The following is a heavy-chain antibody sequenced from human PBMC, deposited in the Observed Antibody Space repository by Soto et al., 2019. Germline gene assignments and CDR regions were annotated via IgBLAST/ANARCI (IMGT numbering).Heavy chain of an antibody. Sequence: ASVKVSCKASGGTFSSYAISWVRQAPGQGLEWMGGIIPIFGTANYAQKFQGRVTITADESTSTAYMELSSLRSEDTAVYYCARSGGRGLYCGGDCYSGFDYWGQGTLVTVSS. CDR1: GGTFSSYA. J-gene: IGHJ4*02. CDR3: ARSGGRGLYCGGDCYSGFDY. CDR2: IIPIFGTA. D-gene: IGHD2-21*02. V-gene: IGHV1-69*13.